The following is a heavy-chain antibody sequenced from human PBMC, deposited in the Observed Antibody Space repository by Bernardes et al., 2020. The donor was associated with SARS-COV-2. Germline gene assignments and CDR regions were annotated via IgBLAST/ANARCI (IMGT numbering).Heavy chain of an antibody. J-gene: IGHJ3*02. V-gene: IGHV3-23*01. Sequence: GGSLRLSCAASGLRFSSYAMSWVRKAPGKGLEWVSAINGSGTITKYADSVKGRFTISRDNSKNTLYLQMNSLRAEDTAVYYCAKGGLQLSYAFDIWGQGTMVTVSS. CDR2: INGSGTIT. CDR1: GLRFSSYA. D-gene: IGHD5-18*01. CDR3: AKGGLQLSYAFDI.